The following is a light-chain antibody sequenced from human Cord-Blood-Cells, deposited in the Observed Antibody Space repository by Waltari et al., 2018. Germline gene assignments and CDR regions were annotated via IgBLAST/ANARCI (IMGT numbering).Light chain of an antibody. CDR2: DVS. CDR3: CSYAGSYTWV. J-gene: IGLJ3*02. CDR1: RTDGGGYHD. Sequence: QSALTQPRSVSGSPGPSVSTSCAGSRTDGGGYHDLSWYQQHPGKAPKLMIYDVSKRPSGVPDRFSGSKSGNTASLTISGLQAEDEADYYCCSYAGSYTWVFGGGTKLTVL. V-gene: IGLV2-11*02.